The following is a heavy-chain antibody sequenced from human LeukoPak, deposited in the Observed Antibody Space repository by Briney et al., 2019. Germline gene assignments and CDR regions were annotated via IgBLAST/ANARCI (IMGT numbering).Heavy chain of an antibody. D-gene: IGHD5-18*01. J-gene: IGHJ4*02. Sequence: PGGSLRLSCAASGFTFSSYSMNWVRQAPGKGLEWVSSISSSSSYIYYADSVKGRFTISRDNAKNSLYLQMNSLRAEDTAVYYCARDRTQQDTTMVTGFDYWGQGTLVTVSS. V-gene: IGHV3-21*01. CDR1: GFTFSSYS. CDR3: ARDRTQQDTTMVTGFDY. CDR2: ISSSSSYI.